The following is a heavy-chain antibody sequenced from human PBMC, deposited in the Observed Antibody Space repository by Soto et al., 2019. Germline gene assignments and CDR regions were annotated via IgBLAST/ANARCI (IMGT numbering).Heavy chain of an antibody. Sequence: PLGPLRLSCAASGFTISSYAMSWVRQAPGKGLEWVSAISGSGGSTYYADSVKGRFTISRDNSKNTLYLQMNSLRAEDTAVYYCAKDLVGSTIHDAFDIWGQGTMVTVSS. CDR2: ISGSGGST. J-gene: IGHJ3*02. CDR1: GFTISSYA. CDR3: AKDLVGSTIHDAFDI. V-gene: IGHV3-23*01. D-gene: IGHD3-3*01.